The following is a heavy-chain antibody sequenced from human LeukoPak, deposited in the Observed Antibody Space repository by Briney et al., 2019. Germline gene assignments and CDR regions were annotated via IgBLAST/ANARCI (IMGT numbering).Heavy chain of an antibody. CDR2: MNPNSGNT. CDR3: ARYYYDSSGYYYGFDY. J-gene: IGHJ4*02. CDR1: GYTFTSYD. V-gene: IGHV1-8*01. D-gene: IGHD3-22*01. Sequence: ASVKVSCKASGYTFTSYDINWVRQATGQGLEWMGWMNPNSGNTGYAQKFQGRVTMTRNTSISTAYMGLSSLRSEDTAVYYCARYYYDSSGYYYGFDYWGQGTLVTVSS.